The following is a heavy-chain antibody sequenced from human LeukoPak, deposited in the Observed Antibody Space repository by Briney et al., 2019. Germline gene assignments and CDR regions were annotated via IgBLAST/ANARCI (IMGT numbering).Heavy chain of an antibody. D-gene: IGHD1-26*01. CDR1: GYSISSGYY. CDR2: IYHSGST. Sequence: PSETLSLTCAVSGYSISSGYYWGWIRQPPGKGLEWIGSIYHSGSTYYNPSLKSRVTISVDTSKNQFSLKLSSVTAADTAVYYCAREEWDLDYWGQGTLVTVSS. V-gene: IGHV4-38-2*02. J-gene: IGHJ4*02. CDR3: AREEWDLDY.